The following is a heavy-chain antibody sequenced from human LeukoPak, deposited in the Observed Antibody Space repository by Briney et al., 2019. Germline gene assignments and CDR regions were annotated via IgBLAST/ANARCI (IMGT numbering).Heavy chain of an antibody. D-gene: IGHD2-21*02. CDR3: ARDVGGGDTFDY. CDR2: ISYDGSDK. Sequence: PGGSLRLSCAASGFTFSLYTMHWVRQAPGKGLEWVAVISYDGSDKYNADSVKGRFTISRDNSKNTLFLQMNSLRAEDTAVYFCARDVGGGDTFDYWGQGTLVTVSS. V-gene: IGHV3-30*04. J-gene: IGHJ4*02. CDR1: GFTFSLYT.